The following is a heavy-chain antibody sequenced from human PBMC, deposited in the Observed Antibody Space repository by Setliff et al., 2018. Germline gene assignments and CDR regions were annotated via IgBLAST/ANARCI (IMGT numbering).Heavy chain of an antibody. D-gene: IGHD3-22*01. CDR1: GNTFRNYN. CDR3: ARVPQEAFYYYDSSGFALYYYYMDV. J-gene: IGHJ6*03. CDR2: INTRKAKT. V-gene: IGHV1-3*04. Sequence: ASVKVSCKASGNTFRNYNLLWVRQAPGQRLEWMGWINTRKAKTKSSQKLQGRVTITRDTSARRVYMELSSLRSDDTAVYYCARVPQEAFYYYDSSGFALYYYYMDVWGKGTTVTVSS.